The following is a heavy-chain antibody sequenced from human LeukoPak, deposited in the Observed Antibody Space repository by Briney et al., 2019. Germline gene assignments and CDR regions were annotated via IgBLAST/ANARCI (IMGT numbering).Heavy chain of an antibody. CDR3: ARQYGSGSYYPPFDY. CDR2: IYYSGST. CDR1: GGSISSSSYY. Sequence: SETLSLTCTVSGGSISSSSYYWGWIRQPPGKGLEWIGSIYYSGSTYYSPSLKSRVTISVDTSKNQFSLRLSSVTASDTAVYYCARQYGSGSYYPPFDYWGQGTLVTVSS. J-gene: IGHJ4*02. V-gene: IGHV4-39*01. D-gene: IGHD3-10*01.